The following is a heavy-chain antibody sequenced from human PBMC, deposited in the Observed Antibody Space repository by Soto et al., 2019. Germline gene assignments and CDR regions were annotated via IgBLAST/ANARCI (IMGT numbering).Heavy chain of an antibody. CDR2: ISYDGSNK. CDR1: GFTFSSYA. J-gene: IGHJ4*02. Sequence: QVQLVESGGGVVQPGRSLRLSCAASGFTFSSYAMHWVRQAPGKGLEWVAVISYDGSNKYYADSVQGRFTISRDNSKNTLYLQMNSLRAEDTAVYYCARLLLWFGETYDYWGQGTLVTVSS. D-gene: IGHD3-10*01. CDR3: ARLLLWFGETYDY. V-gene: IGHV3-30-3*01.